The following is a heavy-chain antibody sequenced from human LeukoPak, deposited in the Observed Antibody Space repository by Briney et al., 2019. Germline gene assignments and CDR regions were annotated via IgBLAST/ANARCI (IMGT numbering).Heavy chain of an antibody. V-gene: IGHV3-30*02. J-gene: IGHJ4*02. D-gene: IGHD3-3*01. CDR1: GFTFSSYG. Sequence: GGSLRLSCAASGFTFSSYGMHWVRQAPGKGLEWVAFIRYDGSNRYYADSVKGRFTISRDNSKNTLYLQMNSLRAEDTAVYYCAKESTIFGVVTMEALDYWGQGTLVTVSS. CDR2: IRYDGSNR. CDR3: AKESTIFGVVTMEALDY.